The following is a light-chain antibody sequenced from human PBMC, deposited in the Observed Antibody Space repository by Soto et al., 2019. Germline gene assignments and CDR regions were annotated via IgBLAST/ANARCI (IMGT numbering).Light chain of an antibody. V-gene: IGKV1-39*01. CDR2: DAS. Sequence: IQMTQSPSSLSASVGNRFTITCRASQSISTYLNWYQKKXGKAPNLLIYDASRLQSGVPSRFSGSGGGTDFTLSISSVPPEDFETYFCQQSYMDPITFGQGTRLEIK. J-gene: IGKJ5*01. CDR1: QSISTY. CDR3: QQSYMDPIT.